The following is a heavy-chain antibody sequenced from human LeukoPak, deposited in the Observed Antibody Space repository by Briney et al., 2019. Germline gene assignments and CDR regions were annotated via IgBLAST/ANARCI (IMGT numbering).Heavy chain of an antibody. CDR2: ISSSSSTI. CDR3: AKDSDAFDI. Sequence: GSLRLSCAASGFTFSSFSMNWVRQAPGEGLEWVSYISSSSSTIYYADSVKGRFTISRDNAKNSLYLQMNSLRAEDTAVYYCAKDSDAFDIWGQGTMVTVSS. V-gene: IGHV3-48*01. CDR1: GFTFSSFS. J-gene: IGHJ3*02.